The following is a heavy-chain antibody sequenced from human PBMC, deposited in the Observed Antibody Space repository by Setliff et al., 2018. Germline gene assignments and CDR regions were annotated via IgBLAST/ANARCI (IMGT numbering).Heavy chain of an antibody. J-gene: IGHJ4*02. D-gene: IGHD3-3*01. V-gene: IGHV4-34*01. CDR1: GGSFSGYY. Sequence: SETLSLTCAVYGGSFSGYYWSWIRQPPGKGLEWIGEINHSGSTNYNPFLKSRVTISVDTSKNQFSLKLSSVAAADTAVYYCARRYNFWSGYLDYWGQGTLVTVSS. CDR2: INHSGST. CDR3: ARRYNFWSGYLDY.